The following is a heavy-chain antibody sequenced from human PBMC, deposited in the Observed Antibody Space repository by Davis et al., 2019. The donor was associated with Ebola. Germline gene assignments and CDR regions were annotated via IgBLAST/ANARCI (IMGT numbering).Heavy chain of an antibody. CDR3: ARSMTTVVTFFDY. D-gene: IGHD4-23*01. CDR2: LHHSGST. J-gene: IGHJ4*02. Sequence: PSETLSLTCSVSGVSIKNYYWSWMRQSPGKGLEWIGYLHHSGSTNFNPSLQRRVTISVDTSKNQFSLKLSSVTAADTAVYYCARSMTTVVTFFDYWGQGTLVTVSS. CDR1: GVSIKNYY. V-gene: IGHV4-59*12.